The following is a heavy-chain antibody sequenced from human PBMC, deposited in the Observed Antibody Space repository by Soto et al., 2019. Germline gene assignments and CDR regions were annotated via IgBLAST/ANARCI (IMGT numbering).Heavy chain of an antibody. CDR1: GYTFTSYG. D-gene: IGHD2-15*01. CDR2: ISAYNGNT. V-gene: IGHV1-18*01. CDR3: ARDVVVAATSWFDP. J-gene: IGHJ5*02. Sequence: GASGKVSCKASGYTFTSYGISWVRQAPGQGLEWMGWISAYNGNTNYAQKLQGRVTMTTDTSTSTAYMELRSLRSDDTAVYYCARDVVVAATSWFDPWGQGTLVTVSS.